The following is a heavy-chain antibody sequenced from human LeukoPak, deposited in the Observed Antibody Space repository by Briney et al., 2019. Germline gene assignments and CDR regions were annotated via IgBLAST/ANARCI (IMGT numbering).Heavy chain of an antibody. CDR2: IYYSWTS. D-gene: IGHD2-2*02. CDR3: ARGWGVGYCSSTSCYIVWDY. Sequence: SETLSLTCTVSGGSISSGDYYWGWIRQPPGKGLEWIGYIYYSWTSYYNPSLKCRVTISVDTSKTQFSLKLSSLTAADTAVYYCARGWGVGYCSSTSCYIVWDYWGQGTLVTVSS. CDR1: GGSISSGDYY. J-gene: IGHJ4*02. V-gene: IGHV4-30-4*08.